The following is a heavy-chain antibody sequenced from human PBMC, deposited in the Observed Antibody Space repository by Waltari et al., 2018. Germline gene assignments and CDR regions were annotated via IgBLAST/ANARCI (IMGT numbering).Heavy chain of an antibody. V-gene: IGHV7-4-1*02. CDR3: ARDLLGIAVAGTTFDI. CDR1: GYTLTDLS. CDR2: INTNTGNP. D-gene: IGHD6-19*01. Sequence: QVQLVQSGAEVKKPGASVKVSCKVSGYTLTDLSMHWVRQAPGKGLEWMGWINTNTGNPTYAQGFTGRFVFSLDTSVSTAYLQISSLKAEDTAVYYCARDLLGIAVAGTTFDIWGQGTMVTVSS. J-gene: IGHJ3*02.